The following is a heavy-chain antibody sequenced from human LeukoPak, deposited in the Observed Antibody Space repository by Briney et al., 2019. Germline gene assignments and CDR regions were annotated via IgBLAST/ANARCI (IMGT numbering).Heavy chain of an antibody. CDR3: AREVSSSWSGYYFYYMDV. D-gene: IGHD6-13*01. V-gene: IGHV4-61*02. J-gene: IGHJ6*03. CDR1: GGSISSGSYY. CDR2: IYTSGST. Sequence: SQTLSLTCTVSGGSISSGSYYWGWIRQPAGKGLEWIGRIYTSGSTNYNPSLKSRVTISVDTSKHQFSLRLSSVTAADTAVYYCAREVSSSWSGYYFYYMDVWGKGTTVTVSS.